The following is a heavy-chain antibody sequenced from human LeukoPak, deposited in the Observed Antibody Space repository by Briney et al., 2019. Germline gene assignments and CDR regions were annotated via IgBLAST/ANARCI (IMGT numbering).Heavy chain of an antibody. CDR1: GFTFSSYG. J-gene: IGHJ4*02. V-gene: IGHV3-30*18. CDR3: AKESGGYFDY. Sequence: HPGGSLRLSCAASGFTFSSYGMHWVRQAPGKGLEWVAVISYDGSNKYYADSVKGRFTISRDNSKNTLYLQMNSLRAEDTAVYYCAKESGGYFDYWGQGTLVTVSS. CDR2: ISYDGSNK. D-gene: IGHD1-1*01.